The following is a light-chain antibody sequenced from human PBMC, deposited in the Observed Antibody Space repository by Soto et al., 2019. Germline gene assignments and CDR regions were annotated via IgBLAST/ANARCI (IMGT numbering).Light chain of an antibody. CDR3: QHYGSSLFT. V-gene: IGKV3-20*01. Sequence: EIVLTQSPGTLSLSPGERATLSCRASQTVSSNYLAWYQQKPGQAPRLLIYGASSRATGIPYRFSGSGSGTDFSLNISRLDPEDFAVYYCQHYGSSLFTFGPGTKVDIK. J-gene: IGKJ3*01. CDR1: QTVSSNY. CDR2: GAS.